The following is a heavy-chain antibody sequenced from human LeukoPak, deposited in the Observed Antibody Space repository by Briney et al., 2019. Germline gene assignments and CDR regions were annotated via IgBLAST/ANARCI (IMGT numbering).Heavy chain of an antibody. J-gene: IGHJ3*02. CDR1: GDSISIYY. V-gene: IGHV4-59*01. CDR2: IYYSGST. D-gene: IGHD3-22*01. CDR3: ARVWYYYDSSGYWNAFDI. Sequence: SETLSLTCSVSGDSISIYYWSWIRQPPGKGLEWIGYIYYSGSTNYNPSLKSRVTISVDTSKNQFSLKLSSVTAADTAVYYCARVWYYYDSSGYWNAFDIWGQGTMVTVSS.